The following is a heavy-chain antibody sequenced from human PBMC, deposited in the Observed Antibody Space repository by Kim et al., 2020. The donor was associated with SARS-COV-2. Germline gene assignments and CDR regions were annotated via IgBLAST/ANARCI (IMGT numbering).Heavy chain of an antibody. CDR2: IYPGDSDT. CDR1: GYSFTSYW. CDR3: ASPFFGVVTSDAFDI. V-gene: IGHV5-51*01. D-gene: IGHD3-3*01. Sequence: GESLKISCKGSGYSFTSYWIGWVRQMPGKGLEWMGIIYPGDSDTRYSPSFQGQVTISADKSISTAYLQWSSLKASDTAMYYCASPFFGVVTSDAFDIWGQGTMVTVSS. J-gene: IGHJ3*02.